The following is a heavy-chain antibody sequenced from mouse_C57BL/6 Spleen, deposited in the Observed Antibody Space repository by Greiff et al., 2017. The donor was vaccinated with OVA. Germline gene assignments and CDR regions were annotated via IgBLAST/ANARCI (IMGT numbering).Heavy chain of an antibody. Sequence: EVKLVESGGGLVKPGGSLKLSCAASGFTFSDYGMHWVRQAPEKGLEWVAYISSGSSTIYYADTVKGRFTISRDNAKNTLFLQMTSLRSEDTAMYYCARDYSNYGYYAMDYWGQGTSVTVSS. CDR1: GFTFSDYG. V-gene: IGHV5-17*01. J-gene: IGHJ4*01. D-gene: IGHD2-5*01. CDR2: ISSGSSTI. CDR3: ARDYSNYGYYAMDY.